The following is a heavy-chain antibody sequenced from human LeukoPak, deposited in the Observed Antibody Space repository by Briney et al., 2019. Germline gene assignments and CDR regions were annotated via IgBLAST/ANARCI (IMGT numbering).Heavy chain of an antibody. D-gene: IGHD3-22*01. Sequence: SETLSLTCTISCGSISPYYWSCIRHPPANELDWIGWIYYSGSTKYNPSLKSRVSISLDTSKNQFSLKLSSVTATDTAVYYCARYDSSNYYLHYWGQGTLVTVSS. V-gene: IGHV4-59*08. CDR3: ARYDSSNYYLHY. J-gene: IGHJ4*02. CDR2: IYYSGST. CDR1: CGSISPYY.